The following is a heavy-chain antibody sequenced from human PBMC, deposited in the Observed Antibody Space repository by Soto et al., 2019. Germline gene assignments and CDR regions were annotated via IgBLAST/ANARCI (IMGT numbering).Heavy chain of an antibody. J-gene: IGHJ4*02. CDR2: IYYSGIT. CDR1: GVSISNSSYY. Sequence: SETLSLTCTVSGVSISNSSYYWGWIRRPPGKGLEWIGTIYYSGITYSNPSLKSRVTISVDTSKNQFSLKLTSVTAADTAVYYCARHGSNWGQGTLVNVSS. V-gene: IGHV4-39*01. CDR3: ARHGSN.